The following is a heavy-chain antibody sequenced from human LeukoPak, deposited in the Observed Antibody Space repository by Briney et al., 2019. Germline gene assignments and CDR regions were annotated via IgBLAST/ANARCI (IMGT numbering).Heavy chain of an antibody. D-gene: IGHD6-13*01. CDR2: SSGPNT. Sequence: GGSLRLSCVASGITVSRDAMTWARQAPGKGLEWVTASSGPNTYYADSVRGRFTISRDDSKNTVYLRMNSLRAEDTAVYYCAKRRSRNTGPFDSWGPGTLVAVSP. J-gene: IGHJ4*03. CDR1: GITVSRDA. V-gene: IGHV3-23*01. CDR3: AKRRSRNTGPFDS.